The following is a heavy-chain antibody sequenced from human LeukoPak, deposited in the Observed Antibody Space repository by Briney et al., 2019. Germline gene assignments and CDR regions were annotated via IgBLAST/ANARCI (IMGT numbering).Heavy chain of an antibody. V-gene: IGHV1-3*03. Sequence: ASVKVSCKASGYTFTSYAMHWVRQAPGQRLEWMGWINAGNGNTKYSQEFQGRVTITRDTSASTAYMELSSLRSEDMAVYYCARGAYCSSTSCSPSGPWGQGTLVTVSS. CDR1: GYTFTSYA. J-gene: IGHJ5*02. D-gene: IGHD2-2*01. CDR3: ARGAYCSSTSCSPSGP. CDR2: INAGNGNT.